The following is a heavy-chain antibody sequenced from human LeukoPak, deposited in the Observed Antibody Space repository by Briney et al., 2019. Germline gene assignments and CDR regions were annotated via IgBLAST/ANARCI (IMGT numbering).Heavy chain of an antibody. V-gene: IGHV1-18*01. CDR1: GYTFTSYG. Sequence: ASVKVSCKASGYTFTSYGISWVRQAPGQGLEWMGWISAYNGNTNYAQKFQGRVTMTRDTSISTAYMELSRLRSDDTAVYYCARDSSSSVGYWGQGTLVTVSS. CDR2: ISAYNGNT. CDR3: ARDSSSSVGY. J-gene: IGHJ4*02. D-gene: IGHD6-6*01.